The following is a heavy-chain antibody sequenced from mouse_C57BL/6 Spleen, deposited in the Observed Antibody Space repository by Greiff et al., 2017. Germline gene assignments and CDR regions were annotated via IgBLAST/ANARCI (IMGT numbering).Heavy chain of an antibody. V-gene: IGHV1-22*01. CDR1: GYTFTDYN. Sequence: EVQLQQSGPELVKPGASVKMSCKASGYTFTDYNMHWVKQSHGKSLEWIGYINPNNGGTSYNQKFKGKATLTVNKSSSTAYMELRSLTSEDSAVYYCAGSSGSLAWFAYWGQGTLVTVSA. CDR2: INPNNGGT. J-gene: IGHJ3*01. CDR3: AGSSGSLAWFAY. D-gene: IGHD3-2*02.